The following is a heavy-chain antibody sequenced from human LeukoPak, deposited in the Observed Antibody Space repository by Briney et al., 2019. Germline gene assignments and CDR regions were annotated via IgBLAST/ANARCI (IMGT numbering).Heavy chain of an antibody. D-gene: IGHD4-17*01. Sequence: PGGSLRLSCAASGFTFSSYAMNWVRQAPGRGLEGVSASSGGGSNTYYGDSLKGRFTISRDNSKNNLYLQMNSLRAEDTAIYYCAKDVRSVTPRGGFDYWGQGTLVTVSS. J-gene: IGHJ4*02. CDR3: AKDVRSVTPRGGFDY. CDR1: GFTFSSYA. CDR2: SSGGGSNT. V-gene: IGHV3-23*01.